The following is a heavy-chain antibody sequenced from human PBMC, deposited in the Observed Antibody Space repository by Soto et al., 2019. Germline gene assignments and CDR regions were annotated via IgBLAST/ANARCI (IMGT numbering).Heavy chain of an antibody. CDR1: GYTFTSYG. J-gene: IGHJ4*02. CDR2: ISAYNGNT. Sequence: QVQLVQSGAEVKKPGASVKVSCKASGYTFTSYGVSWVRQAPGQGLEWMGWISAYNGNTKYAQTLQGRVTMTTDTATNTVYMDLRSLRSDDTAVYYCARDSPPVDSWGQGTLVTVSS. CDR3: ARDSPPVDS. V-gene: IGHV1-18*01.